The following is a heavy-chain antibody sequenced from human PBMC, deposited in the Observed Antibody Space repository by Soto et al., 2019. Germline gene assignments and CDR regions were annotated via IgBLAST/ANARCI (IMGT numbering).Heavy chain of an antibody. Sequence: PSETLSLTCIVSGGSISSTSYYWSWIRQPPGKGLEWIGYIYYSGSTYYNPSLKSRVTISVDTSKNQFSLKLSSVTAADTAVYYCARGPLYQLPGWDWFDPWGQGTLVTVSS. D-gene: IGHD2-2*01. CDR1: GGSISSTSYY. CDR3: ARGPLYQLPGWDWFDP. CDR2: IYYSGST. J-gene: IGHJ5*02. V-gene: IGHV4-30-4*01.